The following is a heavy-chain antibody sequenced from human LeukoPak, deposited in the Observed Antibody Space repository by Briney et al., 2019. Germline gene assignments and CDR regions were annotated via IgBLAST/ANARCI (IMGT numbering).Heavy chain of an antibody. CDR3: TTVDRVVSPSQFYGMDV. Sequence: PGGSLRLSCAASGFTFSNAWMSCVRQAPGKGLEWVGRITSKPEGGTTDCAAPVKDRFIISRDDSRNTLYLQMNSLKTEDTAVYYCTTVDRVVSPSQFYGMDVWGQGTTVTVSS. CDR1: GFTFSNAW. CDR2: ITSKPEGGTT. J-gene: IGHJ6*02. V-gene: IGHV3-15*01.